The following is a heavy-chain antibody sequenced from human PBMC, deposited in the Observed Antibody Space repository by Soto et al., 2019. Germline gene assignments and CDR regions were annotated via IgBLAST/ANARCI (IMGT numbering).Heavy chain of an antibody. V-gene: IGHV4-59*01. CDR2: IYYSGST. J-gene: IGHJ4*02. Sequence: QVQLQESGPGLVKPSETLSLTCTVSGSSISSYYWSWIRQPPGKGLEWIGYIYYSGSTNYNPSLKSRVTISVDTSKNQFSLKLSSVTAADTAVYYCARVQYYDYVLDYWGQGTLVTVSS. D-gene: IGHD3-16*01. CDR1: GSSISSYY. CDR3: ARVQYYDYVLDY.